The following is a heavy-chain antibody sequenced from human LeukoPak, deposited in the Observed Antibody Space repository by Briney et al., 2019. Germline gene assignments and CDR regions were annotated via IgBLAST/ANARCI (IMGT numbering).Heavy chain of an antibody. CDR3: AKDKSSWYAEFDY. CDR2: IKSKTDGGTT. CDR1: GFTLSNAW. J-gene: IGHJ4*02. Sequence: GGSLRLSCAASGFTLSNAWMSWVRQAPGKGLEWVGRIKSKTDGGTTDYAAPVKGRFTISRDNPKNTLYLQMNSLRAEDTAVYYCAKDKSSWYAEFDYWGQGALVTVSS. D-gene: IGHD6-13*01. V-gene: IGHV3-15*01.